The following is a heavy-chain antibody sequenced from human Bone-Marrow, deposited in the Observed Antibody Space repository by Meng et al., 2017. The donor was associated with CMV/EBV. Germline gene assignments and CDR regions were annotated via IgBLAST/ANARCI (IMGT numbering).Heavy chain of an antibody. V-gene: IGHV4-39*07. D-gene: IGHD3-22*01. CDR1: GGSIRSSSYY. CDR3: AAGGYYYFDY. CDR2: IYYSGST. Sequence: SEPLSLTPTVPGGSIRSSSYYWGWIRQPPGKGLEWIGSIYYSGSTYYNPSLKSRVTISVDTSKNQFSLKLSSVTAADTAVYYCAAGGYYYFDYWGQGTLVTVSS. J-gene: IGHJ4*02.